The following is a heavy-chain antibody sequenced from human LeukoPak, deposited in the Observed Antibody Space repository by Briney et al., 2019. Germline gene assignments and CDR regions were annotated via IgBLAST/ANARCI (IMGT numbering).Heavy chain of an antibody. CDR2: ISWNSGSI. Sequence: GGSLRLSCAASGFTFDDYAMHWVRQAPGKGLEWVSGISWNSGSIGYADSVKGRFTISRDNAKNSLYLQMNSLRAEDMALYYCAKERFQRDAFDIWGQGTMVTVSS. CDR3: AKERFQRDAFDI. J-gene: IGHJ3*02. D-gene: IGHD5-24*01. CDR1: GFTFDDYA. V-gene: IGHV3-9*03.